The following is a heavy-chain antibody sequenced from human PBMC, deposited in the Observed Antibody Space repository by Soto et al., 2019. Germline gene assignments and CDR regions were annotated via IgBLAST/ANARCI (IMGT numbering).Heavy chain of an antibody. D-gene: IGHD3-10*01. V-gene: IGHV1-18*01. CDR1: GYTFTSYG. CDR3: ARYFGPAVFDS. Sequence: QVPLVQSGAEVKKPGASVKVSCKASGYTFTSYGISWVRQAPGQGLEWMGWISAYNGNTNYAQKLQGRVTMTTDTSTRTAYMELRSLGSDDTAVYYCARYFGPAVFDSWGQGPQVIVSS. J-gene: IGHJ4*02. CDR2: ISAYNGNT.